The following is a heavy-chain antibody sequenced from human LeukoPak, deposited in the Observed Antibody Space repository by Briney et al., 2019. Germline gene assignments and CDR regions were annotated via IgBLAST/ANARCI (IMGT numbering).Heavy chain of an antibody. Sequence: GSSVKVSCKASGGTFSGYAISWVRQAPGQGLEWMGGIIPIFGTANYAQKFQGRVTITADKSTSTAYMELSSLRSEDTAVYYCARDEPRGSGSYHSYYYYGMDVWGKGTTVTVSS. D-gene: IGHD3-10*01. V-gene: IGHV1-69*06. CDR3: ARDEPRGSGSYHSYYYYGMDV. CDR2: IIPIFGTA. CDR1: GGTFSGYA. J-gene: IGHJ6*04.